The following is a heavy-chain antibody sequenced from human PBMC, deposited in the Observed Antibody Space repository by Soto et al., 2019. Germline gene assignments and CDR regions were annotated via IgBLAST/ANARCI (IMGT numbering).Heavy chain of an antibody. J-gene: IGHJ4*02. CDR1: GFTFSDFA. V-gene: IGHV3-23*01. D-gene: IGHD2-2*03. Sequence: EVQVLESGGGLVQPGGSLRLSCAATGFTFSDFAMSWVRQAPGKGLEWVSRIYGGGNGPHYADSVKGRVTISRDNCKNTLYLQMNSLRAEDTAVYYCAKMEGMDPWAYSFDYWGQGTLVTVYS. CDR2: IYGGGNGP. CDR3: AKMEGMDPWAYSFDY.